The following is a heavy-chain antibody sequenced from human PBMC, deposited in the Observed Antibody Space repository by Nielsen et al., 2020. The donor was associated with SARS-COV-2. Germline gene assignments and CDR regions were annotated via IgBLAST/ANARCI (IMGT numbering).Heavy chain of an antibody. J-gene: IGHJ5*02. CDR1: GFTFSSYS. CDR2: ISSSSSTI. CDR3: ARIGYCSGGSCFHNWFDP. D-gene: IGHD2-15*01. V-gene: IGHV3-48*01. Sequence: GESLKISCAASGFTFSSYSMNWVRQAPGKGLEWVSYISSSSSTIYYADSVKGRFTISRDNAKNSLYLQMNSLRAEDTAVYYCARIGYCSGGSCFHNWFDPWGQGTLVTVSS.